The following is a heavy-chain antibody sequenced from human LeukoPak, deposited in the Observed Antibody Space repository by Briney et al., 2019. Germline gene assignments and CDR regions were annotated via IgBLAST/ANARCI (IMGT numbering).Heavy chain of an antibody. CDR1: GYTFTSYG. D-gene: IGHD3-3*01. CDR3: ARESRLWLDDFWSGYVYYFDY. Sequence: GASVKVSCKASGYTFTSYGISWVRQAPGQGHEWMGWISAYNGNTNYAQKLQGRVTMTTDTSTSTAYMELRSLRSDDTAVYYCARESRLWLDDFWSGYVYYFDYWGQGTLVTVSS. CDR2: ISAYNGNT. J-gene: IGHJ4*02. V-gene: IGHV1-18*01.